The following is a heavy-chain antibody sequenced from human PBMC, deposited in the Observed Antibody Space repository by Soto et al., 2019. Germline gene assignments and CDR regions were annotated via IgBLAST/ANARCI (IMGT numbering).Heavy chain of an antibody. CDR1: GGSISSGGYS. CDR3: ARGGRTTPRWFDP. D-gene: IGHD1-1*01. V-gene: IGHV4-30-2*01. CDR2: IFHSGST. J-gene: IGHJ5*02. Sequence: QLQLQESGSGLVRPSQTLSLTCAVSGGSISSGGYSWTWIRQPPGKGLEWIGYIFHSGSTFYTPSLTGRVAISVDKYKNQLSLRLTSVPAADTAVYYCARGGRTTPRWFDPWGQGTLVSVSS.